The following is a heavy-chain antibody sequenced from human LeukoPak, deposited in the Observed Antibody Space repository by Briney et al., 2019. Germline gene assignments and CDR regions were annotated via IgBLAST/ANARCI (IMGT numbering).Heavy chain of an antibody. J-gene: IGHJ6*03. V-gene: IGHV4-59*08. CDR1: GGSISSYY. D-gene: IGHD2-21*02. Sequence: SETLSLTCTVSGGSISSYYWNWIRQPPGKGLEWIGYIFYSGNTRYNPSLKSRVTISVDRSKNQFSLKLSSVTAADTAVYYCARTYCGGDCRGYYYHYYMDVWGKGTTVTISS. CDR2: IFYSGNT. CDR3: ARTYCGGDCRGYYYHYYMDV.